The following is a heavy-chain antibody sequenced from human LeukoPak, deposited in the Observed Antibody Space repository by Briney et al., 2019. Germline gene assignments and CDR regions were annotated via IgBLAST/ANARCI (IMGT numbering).Heavy chain of an antibody. CDR1: GGSNSSYY. CDR2: INTSGST. J-gene: IGHJ5*02. V-gene: IGHV4-4*07. Sequence: SETLSLTCTVSGGSNSSYYWTWIRQSAGKGLEWIGRINTSGSTNYNPSLRSRVTMSVNTSKNQFSLNLTSVTAADTAVYSCAREGGDPRWLDPWGQGTLVTVSS. CDR3: AREGGDPRWLDP. D-gene: IGHD6-25*01.